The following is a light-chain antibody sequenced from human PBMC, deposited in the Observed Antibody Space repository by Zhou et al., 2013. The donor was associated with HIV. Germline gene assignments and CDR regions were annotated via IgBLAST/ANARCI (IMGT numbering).Light chain of an antibody. V-gene: IGKV1-39*01. CDR3: QHSYNTPWT. Sequence: DIQMTQSPSSLSASVGDRVTVTCRTSQSIASYLNWYQQKPGKAPKLLIYGSSSLQSGVPSRFSGNGSGTDFSLTISSLQPEDFATYYCQHSYNTPWTFGHGTRVEIK. CDR2: GSS. CDR1: QSIASY. J-gene: IGKJ1*01.